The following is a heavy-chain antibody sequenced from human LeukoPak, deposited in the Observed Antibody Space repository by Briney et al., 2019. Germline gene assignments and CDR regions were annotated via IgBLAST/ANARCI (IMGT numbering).Heavy chain of an antibody. J-gene: IGHJ4*02. D-gene: IGHD4-23*01. CDR2: IYPDDSDT. Sequence: GESLKISCKTSGYSFTSYWITWVRQMPGKGLEWRGIIYPDDSDTTYSPSFQGQVTISADKSINTAYLQWSRLKASDTAMYYCARRDYGGKHFDYWGQGTLVTVS. CDR3: ARRDYGGKHFDY. V-gene: IGHV5-51*01. CDR1: GYSFTSYW.